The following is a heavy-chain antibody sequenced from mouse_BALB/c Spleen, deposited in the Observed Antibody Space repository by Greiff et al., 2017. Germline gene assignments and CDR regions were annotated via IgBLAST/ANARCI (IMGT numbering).Heavy chain of an antibody. J-gene: IGHJ2*01. CDR3: ARTRSQLGPYFDY. CDR1: GFNIKDYY. V-gene: IGHV14-4*02. CDR2: IDPENGDT. Sequence: EVQLQQSGAELVRSGASVKLSCTASGFNIKDYYMHWVKQRPEQGLEWIGWIDPENGDTEYAPKFQGKATITADTSSNTAYLQLSSLTSEDTAVYYCARTRSQLGPYFDYWGQGTTLTVSS. D-gene: IGHD3-1*01.